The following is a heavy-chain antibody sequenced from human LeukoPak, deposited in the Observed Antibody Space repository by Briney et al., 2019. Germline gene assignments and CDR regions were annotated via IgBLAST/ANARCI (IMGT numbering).Heavy chain of an antibody. CDR1: GDSVSTTSSI. CDR2: TYYRSKWNY. J-gene: IGHJ6*02. V-gene: IGHV6-1*01. Sequence: SQTLSLTCAISGDSVSTTSSIWNWIRRSPSRGLEWLGRTYYRSKWNYDYAQSVKSRITISPDTSENRFSLQLQFVTPEDSAVYYCARRRHANNGVDVWGQGTTVTVSS. CDR3: ARRRHANNGVDV.